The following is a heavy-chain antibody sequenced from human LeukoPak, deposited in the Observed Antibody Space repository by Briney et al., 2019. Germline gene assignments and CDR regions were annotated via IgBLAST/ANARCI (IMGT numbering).Heavy chain of an antibody. V-gene: IGHV4-34*01. CDR1: GGSFSGYY. CDR3: ARVPRGLFDY. J-gene: IGHJ4*02. CDR2: INHSGST. Sequence: SETLSLTCAVYGGSFSGYYWSWIRQPPGKGLEWIGEINHSGSTNYNPSLKSRVTISVDTSKNQFSLKLSSVTAADTAVYYCARVPRGLFDYWGQGTLVTVSS. D-gene: IGHD2-15*01.